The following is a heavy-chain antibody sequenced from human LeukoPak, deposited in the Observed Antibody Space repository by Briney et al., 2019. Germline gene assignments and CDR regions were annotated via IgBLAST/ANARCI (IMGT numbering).Heavy chain of an antibody. CDR1: GDSVSSNSAA. V-gene: IGHV6-1*01. CDR3: ARDLAAAGGYGDAFDI. CDR2: TYYRSKWYN. Sequence: SRTLSLTCAISGDSVSSNSAAWNWIRQSPSRGLEWLGRTYYRSKWYNDYAVSVKSRITINPDTSKNQFSLQLNSVTPEDTAVYYCARDLAAAGGYGDAFDIWGQGTMVTVSS. J-gene: IGHJ3*02. D-gene: IGHD6-25*01.